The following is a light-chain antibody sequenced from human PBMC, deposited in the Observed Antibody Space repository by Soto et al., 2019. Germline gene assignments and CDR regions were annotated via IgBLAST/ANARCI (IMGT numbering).Light chain of an antibody. CDR3: QQYGSSPPT. Sequence: EIVLTQSPDTLSLSPGERGTLSCRASQSVTSDSLAWYQQKAGQAPRLLIYGASTRATGIPDRFIGSGSGADFTLTINSLEPEDFAIYVCQQYGSSPPTFGQGTKVDVK. V-gene: IGKV3-20*01. CDR2: GAS. J-gene: IGKJ1*01. CDR1: QSVTSDS.